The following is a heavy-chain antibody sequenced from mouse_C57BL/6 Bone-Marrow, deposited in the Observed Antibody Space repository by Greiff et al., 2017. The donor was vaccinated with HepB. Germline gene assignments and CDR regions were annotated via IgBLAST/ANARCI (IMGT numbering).Heavy chain of an antibody. J-gene: IGHJ2*01. CDR2: INYDGSST. D-gene: IGHD1-1*02. Sequence: DVKLVESEGGLVQPGSSMKLSCTASGFTFSDYYMAWVRQVPEKGLEWVANINYDGSSTYYLDSLKSRFIISRDNAKNILYLQMSSLKSEDTATYYCARGGSYYFDYWGQGTTLTVSS. V-gene: IGHV5-16*01. CDR1: GFTFSDYY. CDR3: ARGGSYYFDY.